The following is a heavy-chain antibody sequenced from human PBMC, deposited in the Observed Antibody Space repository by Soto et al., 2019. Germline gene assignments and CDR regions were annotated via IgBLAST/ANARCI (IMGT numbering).Heavy chain of an antibody. J-gene: IGHJ5*02. CDR2: ISSSSSTI. CDR1: GFTFSSYS. CDR3: AAAPQFMWYNWFAP. V-gene: IGHV3-48*01. Sequence: PGGSLRLSCAASGFTFSSYSMNWVLQAPGKGLEWVSYISSSSSTIYYADSVKGRFTISRDNAKNSLYLQMNSLRAEDTAVYYCAAAPQFMWYNWFAPRGQGTLVTVSS. D-gene: IGHD2-21*01.